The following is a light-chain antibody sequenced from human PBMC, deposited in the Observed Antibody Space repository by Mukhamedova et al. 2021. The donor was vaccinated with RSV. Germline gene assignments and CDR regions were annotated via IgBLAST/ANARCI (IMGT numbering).Light chain of an antibody. Sequence: WYQRRVHGKAPKLLIYKASNLQSGVPSRFSGSGSGTEFTLAISSLQPDDFATYFCQQYITYWTFGQGTKVEIK. J-gene: IGKJ1*01. CDR2: KAS. CDR3: QQYITYWT. V-gene: IGKV1-5*03.